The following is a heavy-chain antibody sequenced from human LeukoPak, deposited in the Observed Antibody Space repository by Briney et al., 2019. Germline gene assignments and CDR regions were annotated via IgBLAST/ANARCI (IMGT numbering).Heavy chain of an antibody. CDR3: ARASSKQLAGYLPDGFDI. J-gene: IGHJ3*02. D-gene: IGHD3-9*01. CDR1: GFTFSSYS. Sequence: GGSLRLSCAASGFTFSSYSMNWVRQAPGNGLDWVSSISSSGTYVYYADSVKGRFTISRDNAKNSLSLQMNSLRADDAAVYYCARASSKQLAGYLPDGFDIWGQGTMVTVSS. CDR2: ISSSGTYV. V-gene: IGHV3-21*01.